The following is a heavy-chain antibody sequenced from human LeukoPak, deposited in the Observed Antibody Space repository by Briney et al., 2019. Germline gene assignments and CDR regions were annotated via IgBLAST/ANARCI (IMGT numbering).Heavy chain of an antibody. V-gene: IGHV3-33*06. D-gene: IGHD4-23*01. CDR1: GFTFSSYG. CDR2: IWYDGSNK. CDR3: AKDHYGGNSGAFDI. J-gene: IGHJ3*02. Sequence: GGSLRLSCAASGFTFSSYGMHWVRQAPGKGLEWVAVIWYDGSNKYYADSVKGRFTISRDNSKNTLYLQMNSLGAEDTAVYYCAKDHYGGNSGAFDIWGQGTMVTVSS.